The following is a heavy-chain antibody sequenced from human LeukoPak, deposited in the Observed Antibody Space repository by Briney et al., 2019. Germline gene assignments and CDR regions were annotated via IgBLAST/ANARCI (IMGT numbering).Heavy chain of an antibody. V-gene: IGHV3-33*06. J-gene: IGHJ6*03. D-gene: IGHD3-10*01. CDR1: GFTSKSYG. CDR2: IWFDGSDK. Sequence: GGSLRLSCTASGFTSKSYGMHWVRQAPGKGLEWLAAIWFDGSDKFYADSVKGRFPISRDNSKNTLYLQMHSLRDEDTAVYYCAKEGGASGPYYMAVWGKGTTVAVSS. CDR3: AKEGGASGPYYMAV.